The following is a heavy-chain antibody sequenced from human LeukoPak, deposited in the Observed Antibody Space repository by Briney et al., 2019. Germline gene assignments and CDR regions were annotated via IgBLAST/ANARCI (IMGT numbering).Heavy chain of an antibody. CDR3: ARSSWFDWSPNFDY. V-gene: IGHV1-2*02. CDR2: INPNSGGT. CDR1: GYTFTGYY. D-gene: IGHD3-9*01. Sequence: ASVTVSCKASGYTFTGYYMHWVRQPPGQGLEWMGWINPNSGGTNYAQKFQGRVTMTRDTSISTAYMELSRLRSDDTAVYYCARSSWFDWSPNFDYWGQGTLVTVSS. J-gene: IGHJ4*02.